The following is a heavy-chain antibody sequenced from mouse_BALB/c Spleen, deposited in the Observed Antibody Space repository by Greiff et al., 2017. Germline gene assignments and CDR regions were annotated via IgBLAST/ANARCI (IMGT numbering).Heavy chain of an antibody. CDR2: ISDGGSYT. V-gene: IGHV5-4*02. D-gene: IGHD2-4*01. Sequence: EVKVVESGGGLVKPGGSLKLSCAASGFTFSDYYMYWVRQTPEKRLEWVATISDGGSYTYYPDSVKGRFTISRDNAKNNLYLQMSSLKSEDTAMYYCARPMITNAMDYWGQGTSVTVSS. CDR1: GFTFSDYY. CDR3: ARPMITNAMDY. J-gene: IGHJ4*01.